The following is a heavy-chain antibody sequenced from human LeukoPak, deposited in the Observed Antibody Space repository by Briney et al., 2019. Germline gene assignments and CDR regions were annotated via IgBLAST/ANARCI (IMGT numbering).Heavy chain of an antibody. V-gene: IGHV3-23*01. D-gene: IGHD6-13*01. J-gene: IGHJ4*02. CDR1: GFTFSIYA. Sequence: PGGSLRLSCAASGFTFSIYAMSWVRQAPGKGLEWVSTISGSGGTTYYADSVKGRFTISRDNSKNTLYLQMNSLRAEDTAVYYCARASSWYGFLDYWGQGTLVTVSS. CDR2: ISGSGGTT. CDR3: ARASSWYGFLDY.